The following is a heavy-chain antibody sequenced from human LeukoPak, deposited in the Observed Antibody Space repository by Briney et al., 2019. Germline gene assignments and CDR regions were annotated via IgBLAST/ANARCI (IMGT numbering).Heavy chain of an antibody. CDR2: ISSSSSTI. Sequence: GGSLRLSCAASGFIFSSYWMSWVRQAPGKGLEWVSYISSSSSTIYYADSVKGRFTISRDNAKNSLYLQMNSLRAEDTAVYYCARDHYGGNSGSGAFDIWGQGTMVTVSS. V-gene: IGHV3-48*01. CDR1: GFIFSSYW. J-gene: IGHJ3*02. CDR3: ARDHYGGNSGSGAFDI. D-gene: IGHD4-23*01.